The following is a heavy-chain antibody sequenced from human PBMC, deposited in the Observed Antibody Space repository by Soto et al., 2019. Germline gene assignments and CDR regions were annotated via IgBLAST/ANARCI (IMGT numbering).Heavy chain of an antibody. D-gene: IGHD3-3*01. CDR3: ARETKWYSCDFWSGYPPSRLCMDV. Sequence: QVQLVQSGAEVKKPGSSVKVSCKASGGTFSSYAISWVRQAPGQGLEWMGGIIPIFGTANYAQKFQGRVTITADEYTSTAYLVLSSLRYEDTAVYYCARETKWYSCDFWSGYPPSRLCMDVWGQGTTVTVSS. CDR1: GGTFSSYA. CDR2: IIPIFGTA. J-gene: IGHJ6*02. V-gene: IGHV1-69*01.